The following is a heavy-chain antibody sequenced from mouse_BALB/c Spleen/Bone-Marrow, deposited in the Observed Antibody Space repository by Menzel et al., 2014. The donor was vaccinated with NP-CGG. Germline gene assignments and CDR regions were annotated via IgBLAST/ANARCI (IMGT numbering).Heavy chain of an antibody. CDR2: ISSGSSTI. V-gene: IGHV5-17*02. D-gene: IGHD1-1*01. CDR1: GFTFSSFG. J-gene: IGHJ2*01. CDR3: ARSYYGSSYYFDY. Sequence: DVMLVESGGGLVQPGGSRKLSCAASGFTFSSFGMHWVRQAPEKGLEWVAYISSGSSTIYYADTVKGRFTISRDNPKNTLFLQMPSLRSEDTAMYYCARSYYGSSYYFDYWGQGTTLTVPS.